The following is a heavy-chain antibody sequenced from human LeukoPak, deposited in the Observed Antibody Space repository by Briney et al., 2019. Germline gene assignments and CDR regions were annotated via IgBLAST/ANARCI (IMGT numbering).Heavy chain of an antibody. CDR1: GFISRRNS. CDR2: ISTSSSYI. J-gene: IGHJ4*02. D-gene: IGHD3-10*01. V-gene: IGHV3-21*04. Sequence: GGSLRLSCAASGFISRRNSMNWVCQAPRKGLEWVSSISTSSSYINYADSVKGRFTISRDNAKNSLYLQMNSLRAEDTAVYYCARVRLWSYYFDYWGQGTLVTVSS. CDR3: ARVRLWSYYFDY.